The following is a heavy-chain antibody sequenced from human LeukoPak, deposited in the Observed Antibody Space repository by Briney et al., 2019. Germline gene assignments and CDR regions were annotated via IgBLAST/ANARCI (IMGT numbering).Heavy chain of an antibody. CDR2: INYGGST. CDR3: ARGFPPGSGSRGSHAFDV. V-gene: IGHV4-34*01. CDR1: EMSFSAYY. D-gene: IGHD6-19*01. J-gene: IGHJ3*01. Sequence: SETLSLTCAVSEMSFSAYYWNWIRQSPGKGLEWIGEINYGGSTKYTPSLEGRGTILIDTSKNQSSLKLTSVTAADTAVYYCARGFPPGSGSRGSHAFDVWGQGTMVTVSS.